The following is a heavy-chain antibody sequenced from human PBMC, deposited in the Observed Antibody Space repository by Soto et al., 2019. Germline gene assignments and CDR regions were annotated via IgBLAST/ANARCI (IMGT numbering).Heavy chain of an antibody. CDR3: ATPFRGGYDFHY. D-gene: IGHD5-12*01. Sequence: ASVKVSCKVSGYTLTELSMHWVRQAPGKGLEWMGGFDPEDGETIYAQKFQGRVTMTEDTSTDTAYMELSSLRSEDTAVYYCATPFRGGYDFHYWGQGTLVTSPQ. J-gene: IGHJ4*02. CDR1: GYTLTELS. V-gene: IGHV1-24*01. CDR2: FDPEDGET.